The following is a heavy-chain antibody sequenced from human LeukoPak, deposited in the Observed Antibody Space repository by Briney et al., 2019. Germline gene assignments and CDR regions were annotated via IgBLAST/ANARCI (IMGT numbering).Heavy chain of an antibody. D-gene: IGHD6-13*01. CDR2: INHSGST. CDR3: AREAAAGKEAFDI. J-gene: IGHJ3*02. V-gene: IGHV4-34*01. CDR1: GGSFSGYY. Sequence: SETLSLTCAVYGGSFSGYYWSWIRQPPGKGLEWIGEINHSGSTNYNPSLKSRVTISVDTSKNQFSLKLCSVTAADTAVYYCAREAAAGKEAFDIWGQGTMVTVSS.